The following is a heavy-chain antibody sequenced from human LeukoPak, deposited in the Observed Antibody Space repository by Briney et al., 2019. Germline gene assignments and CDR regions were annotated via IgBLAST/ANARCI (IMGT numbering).Heavy chain of an antibody. D-gene: IGHD1-14*01. CDR3: ARDHRQRTMNTGTDY. CDR2: INPSGGST. J-gene: IGHJ4*02. CDR1: GYTFTSYY. Sequence: ASVKVSCKASGYTFTSYYVHWVRQAPGQGLEWMGIINPSGGSTSYAQKFQGRVTMTRDTSTSTVYMELSSLRSEDTAVYYCARDHRQRTMNTGTDYWGQGTLVTVSS. V-gene: IGHV1-46*01.